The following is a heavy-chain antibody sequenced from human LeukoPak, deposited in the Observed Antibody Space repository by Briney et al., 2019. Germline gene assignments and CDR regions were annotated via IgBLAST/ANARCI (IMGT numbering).Heavy chain of an antibody. Sequence: GGSLRLSCAASGFTFSTYVMHWVRQAPGKGLEWVAVISYDGSNKYYADSVKGRFTISRDNSKNTLYLQMNSLRAEDTAVYYCARDYSSVGYYYYYGMDVWGQGTTVTVSS. CDR1: GFTFSTYV. CDR2: ISYDGSNK. J-gene: IGHJ6*02. V-gene: IGHV3-30*04. CDR3: ARDYSSVGYYYYYGMDV. D-gene: IGHD6-19*01.